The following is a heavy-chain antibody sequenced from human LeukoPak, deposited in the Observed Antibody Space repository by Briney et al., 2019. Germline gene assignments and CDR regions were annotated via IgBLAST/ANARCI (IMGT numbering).Heavy chain of an antibody. V-gene: IGHV5-51*01. CDR3: ARMMIITNSYYGMDV. CDR2: IYPGDSDT. Sequence: GESLKISCQGSGYSFTSYWIGWVRQVPGKGLEWMGIIYPGDSDTRYSPSFQGQVTISADKSISTAYLQWSSLKASDTAMYYCARMMIITNSYYGMDVWGQGTTVTVSS. J-gene: IGHJ6*02. D-gene: IGHD3-22*01. CDR1: GYSFTSYW.